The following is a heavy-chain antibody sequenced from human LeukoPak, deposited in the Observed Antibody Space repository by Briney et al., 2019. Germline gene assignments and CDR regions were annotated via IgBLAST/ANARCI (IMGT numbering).Heavy chain of an antibody. D-gene: IGHD6-13*01. J-gene: IGHJ6*03. CDR1: GYTFTSYD. CDR2: MNPNSGNT. Sequence: ASVKVSCKASGYTFTSYDINWVRQATGQGLEWMGWMNPNSGNTGYAQKFQGRVTITRNTSISTAYMELSSLRSEDTAVYYCARVGNIAAAGLHNYYYYYMDVWGKGTTVTVSS. CDR3: ARVGNIAAAGLHNYYYYYMDV. V-gene: IGHV1-8*03.